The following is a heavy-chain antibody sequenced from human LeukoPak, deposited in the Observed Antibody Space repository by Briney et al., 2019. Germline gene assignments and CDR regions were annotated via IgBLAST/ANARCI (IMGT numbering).Heavy chain of an antibody. CDR3: AKDSTNYYDSSGHLDY. Sequence: GGSLRLSCAASGFSFSSYGMTWVRQAPGKGLEWVSLIYSGGSTYYADSVKGRFTISRDNSKNTLYLQMNSLRAEDTAVYYCAKDSTNYYDSSGHLDYWGQGTLVTVSS. D-gene: IGHD3-22*01. CDR1: GFSFSSYG. J-gene: IGHJ4*02. V-gene: IGHV3-66*01. CDR2: IYSGGST.